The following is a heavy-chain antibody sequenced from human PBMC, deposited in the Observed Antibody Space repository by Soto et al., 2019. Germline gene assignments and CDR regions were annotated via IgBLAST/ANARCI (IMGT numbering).Heavy chain of an antibody. V-gene: IGHV3-48*01. CDR2: ISSSSSTI. CDR1: GFTFSSYS. CDR3: AREPDSNYYYMDV. Sequence: GGSLILSCAASGFTFSSYSMNWVRQAPGKGLEWVSYISSSSSTIYYADSVKGRFTISRDNAKNSLYLQMNSLRAEDTAVYYCAREPDSNYYYMDVWGKGTTVTVSS. J-gene: IGHJ6*03. D-gene: IGHD3-3*01.